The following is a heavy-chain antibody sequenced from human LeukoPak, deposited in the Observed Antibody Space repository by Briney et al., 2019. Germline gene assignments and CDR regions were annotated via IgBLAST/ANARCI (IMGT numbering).Heavy chain of an antibody. Sequence: PGGSLRLSCAASGFTFSPAWMHWVRQAPGKGLEWVSRINNDGSYINYADSVKGRFTTSRDNSKNTLYLQMNSLRAEDTAVYYCAREYGSSPSILDYWGQGTLVTVSS. CDR2: INNDGSYI. V-gene: IGHV3-74*01. CDR3: AREYGSSPSILDY. CDR1: GFTFSPAW. J-gene: IGHJ4*02. D-gene: IGHD6-6*01.